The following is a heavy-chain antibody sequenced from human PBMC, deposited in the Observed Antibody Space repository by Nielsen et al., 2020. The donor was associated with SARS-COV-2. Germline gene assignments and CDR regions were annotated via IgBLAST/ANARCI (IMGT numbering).Heavy chain of an antibody. CDR3: ARVARHYWYFDL. J-gene: IGHJ2*01. V-gene: IGHV1-2*06. Sequence: ASGKVSCKASGYTFTGYYMHWVRQAPGQGLEWMGRINPNSGGTNYAQKFQGRVTMTRDTSISTAYMELSRLRSDDTAVYYCARVARHYWYFDLWGRGTLVTVSS. D-gene: IGHD2-21*01. CDR1: GYTFTGYY. CDR2: INPNSGGT.